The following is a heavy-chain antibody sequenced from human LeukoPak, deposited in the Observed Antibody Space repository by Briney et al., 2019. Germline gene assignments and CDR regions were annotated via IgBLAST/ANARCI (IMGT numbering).Heavy chain of an antibody. V-gene: IGHV3-74*01. CDR3: ASDSGHAFYF. D-gene: IGHD3-10*01. Sequence: PGGSLRLSCAASGFTFSTAGMHWVRQAPGKGLVWVSRIYSDGSDKTYADSVRGRFTISRDNAKNTVYLQMNSLRAEDSAVYYCASDSGHAFYFWGQGTMVTVSS. J-gene: IGHJ3*01. CDR2: IYSDGSDK. CDR1: GFTFSTAG.